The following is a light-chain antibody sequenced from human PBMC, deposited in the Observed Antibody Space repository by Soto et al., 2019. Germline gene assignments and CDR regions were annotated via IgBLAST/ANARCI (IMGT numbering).Light chain of an antibody. CDR2: GNS. CDR3: QSYDNSLSGYV. J-gene: IGLJ1*01. V-gene: IGLV1-40*01. CDR1: SSNIGAGYD. Sequence: QSVLTQLPSVSGAPGQRVTISCTGSSSNIGAGYDVHWYQQLPGTAPKLLIYGNSNRPSGVPDRFSGSKSGTSASLAITGLQAEDEADYYCQSYDNSLSGYVFGTGTKVTVL.